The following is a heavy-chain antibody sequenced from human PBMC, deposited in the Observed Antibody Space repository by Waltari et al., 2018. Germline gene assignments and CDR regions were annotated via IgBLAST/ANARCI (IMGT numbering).Heavy chain of an antibody. V-gene: IGHV3-9*01. CDR3: VKDRGLYSSSSGLDY. J-gene: IGHJ4*02. D-gene: IGHD6-6*01. CDR1: GFSFDDYA. CDR2: ISWKSGST. Sequence: EVQLVESGGGLVQPGRSLRLSCAASGFSFDDYAMHWVRQAPGEGREWVSGISWKSGSTAYADSVEGRFTISRDNAKNSLYLQMHSLRPEDTALYYCVKDRGLYSSSSGLDYWGQGTLVTVSS.